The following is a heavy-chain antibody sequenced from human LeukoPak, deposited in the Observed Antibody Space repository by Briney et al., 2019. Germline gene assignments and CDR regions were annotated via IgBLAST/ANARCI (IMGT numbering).Heavy chain of an antibody. CDR1: GGTFSSYT. CDR3: ARISYDDISGFDY. Sequence: SVKVSCKASGGTFSSYTISWVRQAPGQGLEWMGRIIPILGIANYAQKFQGRVTITADKSTSTAYMELSSLRSEDTAVNYWARISYDDISGFDYWGQGDLGTVSS. V-gene: IGHV1-69*02. J-gene: IGHJ4*02. D-gene: IGHD3-22*01. CDR2: IIPILGIA.